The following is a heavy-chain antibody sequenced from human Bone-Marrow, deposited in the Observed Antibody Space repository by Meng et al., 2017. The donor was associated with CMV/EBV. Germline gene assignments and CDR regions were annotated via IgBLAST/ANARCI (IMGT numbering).Heavy chain of an antibody. CDR1: GFTFSSYS. CDR2: ISSSSSYI. V-gene: IGHV3-21*04. Sequence: GGSLRLSCAASGFTFSSYSMNWVRQAPGKGLEWVSSISSSSSYIYHADSVKGRFTISRDNAKDTLYLQMNSLRAEDTAVYYCARVSGDCTTTACDEYYGMDVWGQGTTVTVSS. D-gene: IGHD2-8*01. CDR3: ARVSGDCTTTACDEYYGMDV. J-gene: IGHJ6*02.